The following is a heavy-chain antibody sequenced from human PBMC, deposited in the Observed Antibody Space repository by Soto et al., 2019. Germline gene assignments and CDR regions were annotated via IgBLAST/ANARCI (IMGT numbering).Heavy chain of an antibody. V-gene: IGHV4-59*08. Sequence: SETLSLTCTVSGGSISSYYWSWIRQPPGKGLEWIGYIYYSGSTNYNPSLKSRVTISVDTSKNQFSLKLSSVTAADTAVYYCARRVVGWSGGWDYYYMDVWGKGTTVTVSS. CDR3: ARRVVGWSGGWDYYYMDV. CDR1: GGSISSYY. J-gene: IGHJ6*03. D-gene: IGHD6-19*01. CDR2: IYYSGST.